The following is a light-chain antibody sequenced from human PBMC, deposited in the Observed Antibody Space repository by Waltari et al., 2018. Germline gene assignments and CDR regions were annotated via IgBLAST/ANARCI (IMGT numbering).Light chain of an antibody. CDR2: GAS. CDR3: QHYNNWPPMYT. Sequence: EIVMTKSPATMSVSPGERATLYCRASQSVSSNLAWYQQKPGQAPRLLIYGASTRATGIPARFSGSGSGTEFTLTISSLQYEDFAVYYCQHYNNWPPMYTFGQGTKLEVK. J-gene: IGKJ2*01. CDR1: QSVSSN. V-gene: IGKV3-15*01.